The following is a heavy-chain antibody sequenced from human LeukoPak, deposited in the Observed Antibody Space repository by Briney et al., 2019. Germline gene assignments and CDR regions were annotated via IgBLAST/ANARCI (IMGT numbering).Heavy chain of an antibody. Sequence: SETLSLTCTVSGGSISSSSYYWGWIRQPPGKGLEWIGSIYYSGSTYYNPSLKSRVTISVDTSKNQFSLKLSSVTAADTAVYYCARGQWHAVYFDYWGQGTLATVSS. CDR1: GGSISSSSYY. CDR3: ARGQWHAVYFDY. CDR2: IYYSGST. J-gene: IGHJ4*02. D-gene: IGHD2-8*01. V-gene: IGHV4-39*01.